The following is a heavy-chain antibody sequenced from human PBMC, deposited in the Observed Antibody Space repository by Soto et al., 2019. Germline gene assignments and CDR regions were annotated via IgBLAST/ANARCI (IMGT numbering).Heavy chain of an antibody. D-gene: IGHD3-3*01. CDR2: IVPMFGTS. CDR3: NRGSEYDFWSGYL. CDR1: GGTSTRYA. J-gene: IGHJ4*02. V-gene: IGHV1-69*06. Sequence: QERLVQSGAEVRKPGSSVEVSCKVTGGTSTRYAINWVRQAPGKGLEWMGGIVPMFGTSKYAQKLQGRVTITADTSTNIAYIELRSRRSEDTAVYYCNRGSEYDFWSGYLWGQGTLVSVSS.